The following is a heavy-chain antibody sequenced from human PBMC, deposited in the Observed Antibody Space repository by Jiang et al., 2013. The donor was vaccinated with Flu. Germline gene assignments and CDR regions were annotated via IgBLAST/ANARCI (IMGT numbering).Heavy chain of an antibody. CDR1: GISVSSNSAA. CDR3: ARDRPPGDNFYDTNFDY. V-gene: IGHV6-1*01. D-gene: IGHD5/OR15-5a*01. J-gene: IGHJ4*02. Sequence: SQTLSLTCGISGISVSSNSAAWNWIRQSPSRGLEWLGRTYYSSKWYIEYGVSVKGRIIINADTSNNQFSLQLNSVTPEDTAVYYCARDRPPGDNFYDTNFDYWGQGILVTVSS. CDR2: TYYSSKWYI.